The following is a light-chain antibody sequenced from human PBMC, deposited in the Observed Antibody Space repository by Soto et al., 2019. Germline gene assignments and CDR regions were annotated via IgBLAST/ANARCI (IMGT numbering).Light chain of an antibody. CDR1: QGISTY. V-gene: IGKV1-39*01. CDR2: AAS. Sequence: DIQMTQSPSSLSASVGDRVTITCRASQGISTYLNGYHQKPGKAPKLLIYAASSLQSGVPSRFSGSGSRTDFCPPIRRLQLEERAEYSCEQSYSTSRTLAHGPKVDIK. CDR3: EQSYSTSRT. J-gene: IGKJ1*01.